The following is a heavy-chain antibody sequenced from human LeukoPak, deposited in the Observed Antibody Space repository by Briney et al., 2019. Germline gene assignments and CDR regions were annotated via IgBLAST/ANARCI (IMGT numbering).Heavy chain of an antibody. D-gene: IGHD6-19*01. CDR3: ATNAGQWLVPFDY. CDR2: ISGSGRST. Sequence: GGSLRLSCAASGFTFSSFAMTWVRQAPGKGLEWVSVISGSGRSTYYAGSVKGRFTISRDISKNTVFLQMNSLRAEDTAVYYCATNAGQWLVPFDYWGQGTLATVSS. CDR1: GFTFSSFA. J-gene: IGHJ4*02. V-gene: IGHV3-23*01.